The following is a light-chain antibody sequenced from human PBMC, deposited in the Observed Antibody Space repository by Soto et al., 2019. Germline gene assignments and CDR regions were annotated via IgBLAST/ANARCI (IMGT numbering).Light chain of an antibody. V-gene: IGKV3-11*01. J-gene: IGKJ1*01. CDR3: QQGT. CDR2: DAS. Sequence: EIVLTQSPATMSLSPGDRATLSCRASQSIGNSLAWYQQKRGQPPRLLIYDASSRATGIPARFSGSGSGTDFTLTIGSLEPEDFAVYFCQQGTFGQGTKVEI. CDR1: QSIGNS.